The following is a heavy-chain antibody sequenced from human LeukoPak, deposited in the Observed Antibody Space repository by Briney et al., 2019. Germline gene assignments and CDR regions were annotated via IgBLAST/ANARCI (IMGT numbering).Heavy chain of an antibody. D-gene: IGHD6-13*01. CDR3: AGGEYSSRTTNWFDP. V-gene: IGHV6-1*01. Sequence: SQTLSLTCAISGDSVSSNSAAWNWIRQSPSRGLEWLGRTYYRSKWYNDYAVSVKSRMTINPDTSKNQFSLQLNSVTPEDTAVYYCAGGEYSSRTTNWFDPWGQGTLVTVSS. CDR2: TYYRSKWYN. J-gene: IGHJ5*02. CDR1: GDSVSSNSAA.